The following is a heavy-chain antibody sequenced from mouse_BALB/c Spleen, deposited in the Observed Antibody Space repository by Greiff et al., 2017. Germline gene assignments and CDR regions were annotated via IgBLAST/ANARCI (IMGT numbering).Heavy chain of an antibody. CDR3: ARAPLYWYFDV. V-gene: IGHV5-6-2*01. CDR2: INSNGGST. CDR1: GFTFSSYY. Sequence: EVHLVESGGGLVKLGGSLKLSCAASGFTFSSYYMSWVRQTPEKRLELVAAINSNGGSTYYPDTVKGRFTISRDNAKNTLYLQMSSLKSEDTALYYCARAPLYWYFDVWGAGTTVTVSS. J-gene: IGHJ1*01.